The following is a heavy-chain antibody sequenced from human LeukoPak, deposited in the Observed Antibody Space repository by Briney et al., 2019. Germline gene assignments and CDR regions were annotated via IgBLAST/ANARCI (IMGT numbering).Heavy chain of an antibody. CDR1: GGSFSGYY. CDR2: IYYSGST. Sequence: SETLSLTCAVYGGSFSGYYWSWIRQPPGKGLEWIGYIYYSGSTNYNPSLKSRVTISVDTSKNQFSLKLSSVTAADTAVYYCARSVVRGYFQHWGQGTLVTVSS. J-gene: IGHJ1*01. V-gene: IGHV4-59*08. D-gene: IGHD3-10*02. CDR3: ARSVVRGYFQH.